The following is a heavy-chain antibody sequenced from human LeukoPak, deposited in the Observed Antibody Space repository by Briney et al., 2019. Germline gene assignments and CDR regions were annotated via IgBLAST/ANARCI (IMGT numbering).Heavy chain of an antibody. D-gene: IGHD3-10*01. CDR3: AKDGVVRGVIYYYYYGMDV. J-gene: IGHJ6*02. CDR2: ISYDGSNK. Sequence: GGSLRLSCATSGFNFSSYAMSWVRQAPGKGLEWVAVISYDGSNKYYADSVKGRFTISRDNSKNTLYLQMNSLRAEDTAVYYCAKDGVVRGVIYYYYYGMDVWGQGTTVTVSS. CDR1: GFNFSSYA. V-gene: IGHV3-30*18.